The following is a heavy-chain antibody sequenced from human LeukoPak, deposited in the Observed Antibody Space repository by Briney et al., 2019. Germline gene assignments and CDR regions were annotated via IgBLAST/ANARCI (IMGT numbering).Heavy chain of an antibody. CDR3: AGPWDQVGFDP. J-gene: IGHJ5*02. Sequence: EASVTVSCKASGYTFTGYYLHWVRQAPGQGLEWMGWIYPKTGGTSYAQKFQGRVTMTRDTSISTAYMELIGLRSDDTAVYYCAGPWDQVGFDPWGQGTLVSVSS. V-gene: IGHV1-2*02. D-gene: IGHD1-26*01. CDR2: IYPKTGGT. CDR1: GYTFTGYY.